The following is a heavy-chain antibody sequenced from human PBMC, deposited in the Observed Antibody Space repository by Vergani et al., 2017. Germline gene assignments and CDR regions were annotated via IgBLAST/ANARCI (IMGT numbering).Heavy chain of an antibody. V-gene: IGHV5-51*01. Sequence: EVQLVQSGAEVKKPGESLKISCTGSGYSFTSYWIGWVRQMPGKGLEWMGIIYPGDSDTRYSPSFQGQVTISADKSISTAYLQWSSLKASDTAMYYCARLSSRYSSSCSPFDYWGQGTLVTVSS. J-gene: IGHJ4*02. CDR3: ARLSSRYSSSCSPFDY. D-gene: IGHD6-13*01. CDR1: GYSFTSYW. CDR2: IYPGDSDT.